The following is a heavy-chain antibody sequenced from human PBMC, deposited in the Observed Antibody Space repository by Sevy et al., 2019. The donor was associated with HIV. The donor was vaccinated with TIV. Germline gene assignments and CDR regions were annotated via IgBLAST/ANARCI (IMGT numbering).Heavy chain of an antibody. J-gene: IGHJ3*02. CDR2: IYYSGST. Sequence: SETLSLTCTVSGGSISSSSYYWGWIRQPPGKGLEWIGSIYYSGSTYYNPSLKSRVTISVDTSKNQFSLKLSSVTAADTAVYYCARWHYYDSSGYYLSDAFDIWGQGTMVTVSS. V-gene: IGHV4-39*01. CDR1: GGSISSSSYY. CDR3: ARWHYYDSSGYYLSDAFDI. D-gene: IGHD3-22*01.